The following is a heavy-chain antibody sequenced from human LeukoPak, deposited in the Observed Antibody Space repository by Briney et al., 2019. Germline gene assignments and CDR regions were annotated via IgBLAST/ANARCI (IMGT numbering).Heavy chain of an antibody. J-gene: IGHJ6*03. V-gene: IGHV1-46*01. D-gene: IGHD6-19*01. CDR1: GYTFTSYY. CDR3: ARVPAEAVAGIYYYYYYMDV. CDR2: INPSGGST. Sequence: ASVKVSCKASGYTFTSYYMHWVRQAPGQGLEWMGIINPSGGSTSYAQKFQGRVTMTRDMSTSTVYMELSSLRSEDTAVYYCARVPAEAVAGIYYYYYYMDVWGKGTTVTVSS.